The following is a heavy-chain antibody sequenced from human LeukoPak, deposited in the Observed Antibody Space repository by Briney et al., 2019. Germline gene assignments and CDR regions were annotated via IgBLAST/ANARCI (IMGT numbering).Heavy chain of an antibody. Sequence: PGGSLRLSCAASGFTFSSYAMSWVRQAPGKGLEWFSAISGSGGSTYYADSVKGRFTISRDNSKNTLYLQMNSLRAEDTAVYYCAKFQGSPGYSSSWSDNWFDPWGQGTLVTVSS. V-gene: IGHV3-23*01. CDR3: AKFQGSPGYSSSWSDNWFDP. CDR1: GFTFSSYA. J-gene: IGHJ5*02. CDR2: ISGSGGST. D-gene: IGHD6-13*01.